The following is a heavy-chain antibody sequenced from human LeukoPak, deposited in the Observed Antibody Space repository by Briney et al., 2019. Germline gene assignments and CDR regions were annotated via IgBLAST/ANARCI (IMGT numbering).Heavy chain of an antibody. CDR3: ASHYGSGSYYYYYYYYMDV. CDR2: INHSGST. D-gene: IGHD3-10*01. CDR1: GGSFSGYY. J-gene: IGHJ6*03. V-gene: IGHV4-34*01. Sequence: SETLSLTCAVYGGSFSGYYWSWIRQPPGKGLEWIGEINHSGSTNYNPSLKSRVTISVDTSKNQFSLKLSSVTAADTAVYYCASHYGSGSYYYYYYYYMDVWGKGTTVTISS.